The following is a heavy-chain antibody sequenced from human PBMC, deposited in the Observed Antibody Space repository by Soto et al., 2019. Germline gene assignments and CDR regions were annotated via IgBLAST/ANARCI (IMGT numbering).Heavy chain of an antibody. V-gene: IGHV3-23*01. CDR2: ISGSGGST. Sequence: EVQLLESGGGLVQPGGSLRLSCAASGFTFSSYAMSWVRQAPGKGLEWVSAISGSGGSTYYADAVKGRFTISRDYSKHPLELPMNSLSAEDATVYYWAKELVNVVGGAWYYGMDGWGQGTTVTVSS. CDR3: AKELVNVVGGAWYYGMDG. D-gene: IGHD2-2*01. J-gene: IGHJ6*02. CDR1: GFTFSSYA.